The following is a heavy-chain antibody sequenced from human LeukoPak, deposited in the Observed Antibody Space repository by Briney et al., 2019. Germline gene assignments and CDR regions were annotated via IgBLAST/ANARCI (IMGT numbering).Heavy chain of an antibody. CDR2: INPNSGGT. Sequence: ASVKVSCKASGYTFTGYYMHWVRQAPGQGLEWMGWINPNSGGTNYAQKLQGRVTMTTDTSTSTAYMELRSLRSDDTAVYYCAREREDTAMVMFYWGQGTLVTVSS. D-gene: IGHD5-18*01. J-gene: IGHJ4*02. CDR3: AREREDTAMVMFY. V-gene: IGHV1-2*02. CDR1: GYTFTGYY.